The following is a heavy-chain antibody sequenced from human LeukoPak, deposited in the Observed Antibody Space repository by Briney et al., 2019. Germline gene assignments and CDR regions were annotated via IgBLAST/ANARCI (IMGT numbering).Heavy chain of an antibody. CDR2: ISGSGDPT. D-gene: IGHD3-10*01. V-gene: IGHV3-23*01. CDR3: AKASVWTRVREVSYFDY. Sequence: GGSLRLSCEASGFTFITYGMTWVRQAPGKGLEWVSGISGSGDPTYYADSVKGRFTISRDNSKKMVYLQMSSLRAEDTALYYCAKASVWTRVREVSYFDYWGQGTLVTVSS. CDR1: GFTFITYG. J-gene: IGHJ4*02.